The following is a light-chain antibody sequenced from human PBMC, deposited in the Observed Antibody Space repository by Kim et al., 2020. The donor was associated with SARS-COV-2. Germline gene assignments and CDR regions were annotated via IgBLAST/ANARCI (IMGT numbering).Light chain of an antibody. Sequence: RQTATLPCTGNSNNVGNQGAAWLQQHQGHPPKVLFYRNNKRPSGISERLSASRSGNTASLTITGLQPEDEADYYCSAWDRSLRGWVFGGGTQLTVL. CDR1: SNNVGNQG. CDR2: RNN. V-gene: IGLV10-54*01. CDR3: SAWDRSLRGWV. J-gene: IGLJ3*02.